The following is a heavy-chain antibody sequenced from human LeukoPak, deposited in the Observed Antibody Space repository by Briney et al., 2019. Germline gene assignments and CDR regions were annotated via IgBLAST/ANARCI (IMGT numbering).Heavy chain of an antibody. CDR2: ISSSGNTI. Sequence: GGSLRLSCAASGFTFRSYKKNCVRQAPGKGLEWVSYISSSGNTIYYADSVKGRFTISRDNANNSVYLQMNSLRVEDTAVYYCTRVSGVVYYDFMDVWGKGTTVTVSS. J-gene: IGHJ6*03. V-gene: IGHV3-48*03. D-gene: IGHD2-15*01. CDR3: TRVSGVVYYDFMDV. CDR1: GFTFRSYK.